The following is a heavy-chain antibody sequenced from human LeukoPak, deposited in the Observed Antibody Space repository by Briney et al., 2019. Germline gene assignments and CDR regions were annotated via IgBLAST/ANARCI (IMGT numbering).Heavy chain of an antibody. CDR2: ISGSGGST. J-gene: IGHJ6*03. CDR3: AKDPLDFWSGYYYYYYMDV. Sequence: GSLRLSFSASGFTFNNYAMSWVRQAPGEGLGWVSAISGSGGSTYYADSVKGRFTISRDNSKNTLYLQMNSPRAEDTAVYYCAKDPLDFWSGYYYYYYMDVWGKGTTVTVSS. CDR1: GFTFNNYA. V-gene: IGHV3-23*01. D-gene: IGHD3-3*01.